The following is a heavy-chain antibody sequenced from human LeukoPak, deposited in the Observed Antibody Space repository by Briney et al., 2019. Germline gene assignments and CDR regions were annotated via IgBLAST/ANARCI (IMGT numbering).Heavy chain of an antibody. CDR2: MNPNSGNT. J-gene: IGHJ6*03. D-gene: IGHD6-13*01. Sequence: ASVKVSCKASGYTFTSYDINWVRQAAGQGLEWMGWMNPNSGNTGYAQKFQGRVTMTRNTSISTAHMELISLRSEDTAVYYCARGGIAAADYYYYYYMDVWGKGTTVTVSS. CDR3: ARGGIAAADYYYYYYMDV. V-gene: IGHV1-8*01. CDR1: GYTFTSYD.